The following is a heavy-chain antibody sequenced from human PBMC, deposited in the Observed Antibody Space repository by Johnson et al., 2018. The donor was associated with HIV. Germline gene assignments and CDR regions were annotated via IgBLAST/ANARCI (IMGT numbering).Heavy chain of an antibody. D-gene: IGHD3-22*01. CDR3: ARPGPMIVVAKGAFDI. V-gene: IGHV3-66*03. CDR1: GFTVSSNH. CDR2: IYSGGST. Sequence: VQLVESGGGLIQPGGSLRLSCAASGFTVSSNHMRWVRQAPGKGLEWVSVIYSGGSTYYADSVKGRFTISRDNSKNTLYLQMNSLRAEDTAVYYCARPGPMIVVAKGAFDIWGQGTMVTVSS. J-gene: IGHJ3*02.